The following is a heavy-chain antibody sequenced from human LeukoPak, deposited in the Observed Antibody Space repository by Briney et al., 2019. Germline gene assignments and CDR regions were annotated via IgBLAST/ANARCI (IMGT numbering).Heavy chain of an antibody. V-gene: IGHV4-59*01. CDR2: IYYSGST. CDR3: ARVVGATTRRWFDP. D-gene: IGHD1-26*01. Sequence: SETLSLTCTVSGGSISSYYWSWIRQPPGKGLEWIGYIYYSGSTNYNPSLKSRVTISVDTSKNQFSLKLSSVTAADTAVYYCARVVGATTRRWFDPWGQGTLVTVSS. J-gene: IGHJ5*02. CDR1: GGSISSYY.